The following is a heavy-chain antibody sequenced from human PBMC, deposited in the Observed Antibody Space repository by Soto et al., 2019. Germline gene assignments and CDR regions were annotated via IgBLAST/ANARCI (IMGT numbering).Heavy chain of an antibody. D-gene: IGHD3-10*01. Sequence: GASVKVSCKASGGTFSSYTISWVRQAPGQGLEWMGRIIPILGIANYAQKFQGRVTITADKSTSTAYMELSSLRSEDTAVYYCARDLPMVRGVETYYYYYYSMDVWGQGTTVTVSS. CDR2: IIPILGIA. CDR1: GGTFSSYT. CDR3: ARDLPMVRGVETYYYYYYSMDV. J-gene: IGHJ6*02. V-gene: IGHV1-69*04.